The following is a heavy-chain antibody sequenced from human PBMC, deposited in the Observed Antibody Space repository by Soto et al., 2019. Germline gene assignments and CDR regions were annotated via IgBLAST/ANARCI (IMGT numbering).Heavy chain of an antibody. CDR2: IIPIFGTA. J-gene: IGHJ4*02. V-gene: IGHV1-69*06. D-gene: IGHD3-22*01. CDR1: GGTFSSYA. CDR3: AKGSSGYYAHFDY. Sequence: SVKVSCKASGGTFSSYAISWVRQAPGQGLEWMGGIIPIFGTANYAQKFQGRVTITADKSTSTAYMELSSLRSEDTAVYYCAKGSSGYYAHFDYWGQGTLVTVSS.